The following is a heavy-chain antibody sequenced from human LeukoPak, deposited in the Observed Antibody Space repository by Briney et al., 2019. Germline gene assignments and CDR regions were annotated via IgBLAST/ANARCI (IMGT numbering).Heavy chain of an antibody. CDR2: ISSDGSNA. D-gene: IGHD4-23*01. CDR3: ARADYGGNSDFHY. J-gene: IGHJ4*02. CDR1: GFTFSTYW. V-gene: IGHV3-74*01. Sequence: GESLRLSCAASGFTFSTYWMHWVRQAPGKGLVWVSRISSDGSNAINADSVEGRFTVSRDNAKNTLYLQMNSLRVEDTAVYYCARADYGGNSDFHYWGQGTLVTVSS.